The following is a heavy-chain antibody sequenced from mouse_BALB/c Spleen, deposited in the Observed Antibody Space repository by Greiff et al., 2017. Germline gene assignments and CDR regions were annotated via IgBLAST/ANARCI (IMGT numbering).Heavy chain of an antibody. V-gene: IGHV5-17*02. Sequence: EVKLMESGGGLVQPGGSRKLSCAASGFTFSSFGMHWVRQAPEKGLEWVAYISSGSSTIYYADTVKGRFTISRDNPKNTLFLQMTSLRSEDTAMYYCARRDYRYDFDYWGQGTTLTVSS. D-gene: IGHD2-14*01. CDR2: ISSGSSTI. J-gene: IGHJ2*01. CDR1: GFTFSSFG. CDR3: ARRDYRYDFDY.